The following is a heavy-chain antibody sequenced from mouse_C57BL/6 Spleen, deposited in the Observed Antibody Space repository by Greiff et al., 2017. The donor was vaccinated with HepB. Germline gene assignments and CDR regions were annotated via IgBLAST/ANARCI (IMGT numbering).Heavy chain of an antibody. CDR1: GYTFTNYW. V-gene: IGHV1-64*01. D-gene: IGHD2-4*01. J-gene: IGHJ4*01. CDR3: ARGDYDYDGGYYYAMDY. Sequence: VQLQQPGAELVKPGASVKLSCKASGYTFTNYWMHWVKQRPGQGLEWIGMIHPNSGSTNYNEKFKSKATLTVDKSSSTAYMHLNSLTSEDSAVYYCARGDYDYDGGYYYAMDYWGKGPSVTVS. CDR2: IHPNSGST.